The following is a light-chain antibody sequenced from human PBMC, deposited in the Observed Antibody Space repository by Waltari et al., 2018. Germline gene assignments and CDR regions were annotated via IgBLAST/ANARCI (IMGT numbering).Light chain of an antibody. V-gene: IGKV3-15*01. CDR2: GTS. Sequence: VMTQFPGTLSVSPGEGATLSCRASQSVRSHLAWYQQKHGQAPRLLIYGTSTRATGVPDRFSGSGSGTEFTLIISSLQSEDFAIYYCQQYYNWPRTFGQGTKVEI. CDR3: QQYYNWPRT. CDR1: QSVRSH. J-gene: IGKJ1*01.